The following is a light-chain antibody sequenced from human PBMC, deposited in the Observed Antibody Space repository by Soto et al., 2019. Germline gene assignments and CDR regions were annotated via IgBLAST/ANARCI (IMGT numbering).Light chain of an antibody. CDR3: MQALQWA. V-gene: IGKV2-28*01. CDR1: QSLLHSNGYNY. J-gene: IGKJ3*01. Sequence: DIVMTQSPLSLPVTPGEPASISCRSSQSLLHSNGYNYLDWYLQKPGQSPQLLIYLGSNRSSGVPDRVSGSGSGTDFTLKISRVEAEDVGVYYCMQALQWAFGPGTKVDIK. CDR2: LGS.